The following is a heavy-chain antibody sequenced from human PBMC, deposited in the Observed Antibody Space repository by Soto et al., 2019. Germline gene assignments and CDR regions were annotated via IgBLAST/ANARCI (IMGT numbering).Heavy chain of an antibody. CDR1: GYNFAGYW. CDR2: IYPSDSDT. D-gene: IGHD3-3*01. CDR3: ARGGVSTRTFDF. Sequence: GESLKISCKGSGYNFAGYWIAWVRQMPGKGLELMGIIYPSDSDTRYRPSFQGQVTISADKSISSAYLQWSSLRASDTAMYYCARGGVSTRTFDFWGQGTSVTVSS. J-gene: IGHJ4*02. V-gene: IGHV5-51*01.